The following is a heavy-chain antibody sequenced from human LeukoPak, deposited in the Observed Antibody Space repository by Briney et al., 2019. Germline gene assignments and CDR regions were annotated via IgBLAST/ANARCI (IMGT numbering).Heavy chain of an antibody. D-gene: IGHD4-11*01. CDR2: IYYSGST. CDR3: ANGRTTVDY. J-gene: IGHJ4*02. V-gene: IGHV4-59*08. Sequence: SKTLSLTCTVSGGSISSYYWSWIRQPPGKGLEWIGYIYYSGSTNYNPSLKSRVTISVDTSKNQFSLKLSSVTAADTAVYYCANGRTTVDYWGQGTLVTVSS. CDR1: GGSISSYY.